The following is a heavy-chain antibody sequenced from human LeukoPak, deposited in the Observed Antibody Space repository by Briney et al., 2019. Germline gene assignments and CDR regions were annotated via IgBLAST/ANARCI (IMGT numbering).Heavy chain of an antibody. D-gene: IGHD2-21*02. Sequence: SETLSLTCAVYGGSFSGYYWSWIRQPPGKGLEWIGEINHSGSTNYNPSLKIRVTISVDTSKNQFSLKLSSVTAADTAVYYCARALVTAILYEDWGQGTLVTVSS. J-gene: IGHJ4*02. V-gene: IGHV4-34*01. CDR1: GGSFSGYY. CDR2: INHSGST. CDR3: ARALVTAILYED.